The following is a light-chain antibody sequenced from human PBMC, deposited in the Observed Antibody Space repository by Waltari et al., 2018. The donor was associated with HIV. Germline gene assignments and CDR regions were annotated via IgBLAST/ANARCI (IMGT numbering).Light chain of an antibody. J-gene: IGLJ2*01. Sequence: QSALTQPASVSGSPGQSITISCTGTSSDVGGYNYVSWYQQHPGKTPKLMCYDFSNRPSGVSTRFLASKSGITASLTISGLQAEDEANYYCSSYTSSSTRVFSGGTKLTVL. CDR3: SSYTSSSTRV. CDR1: SSDVGGYNY. V-gene: IGLV2-14*03. CDR2: DFS.